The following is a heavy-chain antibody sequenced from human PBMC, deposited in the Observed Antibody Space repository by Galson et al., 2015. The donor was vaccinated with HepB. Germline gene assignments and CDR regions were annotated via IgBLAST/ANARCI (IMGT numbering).Heavy chain of an antibody. V-gene: IGHV1-69*06. CDR1: GGTFTSYA. J-gene: IGHJ6*02. CDR2: FIPIFDTA. Sequence: SVKVSCKASGGTFTSYAISWVRQAPGQGLEWMGGFIPIFDTANYAQNFQGRVTLTADKFTSTAYMELNSLRSEDTAVYYCAREIITIFGVVSPTFHYYGMDVWGQGTTVTVSS. CDR3: AREIITIFGVVSPTFHYYGMDV. D-gene: IGHD3-3*01.